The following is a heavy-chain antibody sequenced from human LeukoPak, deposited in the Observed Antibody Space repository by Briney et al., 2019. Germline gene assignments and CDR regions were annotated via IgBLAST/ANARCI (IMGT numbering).Heavy chain of an antibody. CDR1: GGSISSGDYY. Sequence: SQTLSLTCAVSGGSISSGDYYWSWIRQPPGKGLEWIGYIYYSGSTYYNPSLKSRVTISVDTSKNQFSLKLSSVTAADTAVYYCARAFTYYYDSSNWFDPWGQGTLVTVSS. CDR2: IYYSGST. J-gene: IGHJ5*02. D-gene: IGHD3-22*01. V-gene: IGHV4-30-4*01. CDR3: ARAFTYYYDSSNWFDP.